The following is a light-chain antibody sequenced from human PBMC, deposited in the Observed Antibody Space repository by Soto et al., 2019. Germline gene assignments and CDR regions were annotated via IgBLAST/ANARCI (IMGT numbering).Light chain of an antibody. J-gene: IGKJ1*01. Sequence: DIVMTQSPDFLTVSLGERATINCKSSRNVLYTSNTKNYLAWYQQKPGQPPKLLIYWASTRESGVPDRFSGSGSGTDFTLTISSLQDEDVAVYYCQQYYSAPWTFGQGTKVDIK. CDR3: QQYYSAPWT. CDR2: WAS. V-gene: IGKV4-1*01. CDR1: RNVLYTSNTKNY.